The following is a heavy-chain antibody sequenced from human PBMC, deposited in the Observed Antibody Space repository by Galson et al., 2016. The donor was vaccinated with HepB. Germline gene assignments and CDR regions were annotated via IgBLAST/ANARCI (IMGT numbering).Heavy chain of an antibody. CDR1: GFTFSSYA. CDR3: ARVDEGYYYLIDY. J-gene: IGHJ4*02. Sequence: SLRLSCAASGFTFSSYALNWVRQAPGKGLEWVSYIGSRSSPIHCADSVKGRFTISRDNAKNSLYLQMNSLRDEDTAVYYCARVDEGYYYLIDYWGQGTLVTVSS. D-gene: IGHD3-22*01. CDR2: IGSRSSPI. V-gene: IGHV3-48*02.